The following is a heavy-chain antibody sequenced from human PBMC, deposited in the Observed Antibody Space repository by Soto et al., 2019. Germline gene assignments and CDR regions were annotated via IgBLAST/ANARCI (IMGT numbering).Heavy chain of an antibody. CDR2: IIPLFGTT. CDR1: GDTFKNCV. Sequence: QVQVVQSGVEVRRPGSSVKFSCKASGDTFKNCVISWVRQAPGQGLEWMGEIIPLFGTTDFAQRFQGRLTITTDESTTTAYMELSRLRSEDTATYYCAAELGFGKLSVVWGQGTTVIVSS. J-gene: IGHJ6*02. CDR3: AAELGFGKLSVV. D-gene: IGHD3-10*01. V-gene: IGHV1-69*01.